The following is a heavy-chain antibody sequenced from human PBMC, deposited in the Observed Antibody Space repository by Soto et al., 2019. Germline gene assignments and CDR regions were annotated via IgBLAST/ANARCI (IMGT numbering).Heavy chain of an antibody. V-gene: IGHV4-30-4*01. CDR1: GASISSDNYY. D-gene: IGHD3-10*01. J-gene: IGHJ5*01. Sequence: KASETLSLTCTVSGASISSDNYYWSWIRQPPGKGLEWIGYVSDSGSAYYNPSLKSRVTTSLDRSKNQISLYLSSMTAADTAVYYCARIGTLYGIVTNNWFDSWGQGTLVTVSS. CDR3: ARIGTLYGIVTNNWFDS. CDR2: VSDSGSA.